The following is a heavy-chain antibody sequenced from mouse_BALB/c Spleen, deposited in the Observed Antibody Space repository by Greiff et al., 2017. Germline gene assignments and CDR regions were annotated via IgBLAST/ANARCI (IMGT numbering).Heavy chain of an antibody. J-gene: IGHJ3*01. CDR3: ARGGGQLGSFAY. D-gene: IGHD3-2*01. CDR1: GFNIKDYY. V-gene: IGHV1-63*02. Sequence: LVESGAELVRSGASVKLSCTASGFNIKDYYMHWVKQRPGHGLEWIGDIYPGGGYTNYNEKFKGKATLTADTSSSTAYMQLSSLTSEDSAIYYCARGGGQLGSFAYWGQGTLVTVSA. CDR2: IYPGGGYT.